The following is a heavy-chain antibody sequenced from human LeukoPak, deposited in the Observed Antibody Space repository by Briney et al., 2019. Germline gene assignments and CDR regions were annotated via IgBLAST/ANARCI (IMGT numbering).Heavy chain of an antibody. Sequence: ASVKVSCKASGYTFTSYGISWVRQAPGQGLEWMGWISAYNGNTNYAQKLQGRVTMTTDTSTSTAYMELRSLRSDDTAVYYCARDYALWFGELLIPPCDYWGQGTLVTVSS. V-gene: IGHV1-18*01. CDR1: GYTFTSYG. J-gene: IGHJ4*02. D-gene: IGHD3-10*01. CDR2: ISAYNGNT. CDR3: ARDYALWFGELLIPPCDY.